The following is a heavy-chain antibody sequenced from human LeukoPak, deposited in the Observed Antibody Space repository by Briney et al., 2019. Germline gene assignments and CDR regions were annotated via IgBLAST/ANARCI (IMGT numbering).Heavy chain of an antibody. D-gene: IGHD6-13*01. J-gene: IGHJ6*03. V-gene: IGHV1-18*01. CDR2: ISAYNGNT. CDR1: GYTFTSYG. CDR3: ARGRGGSSWYYYYYMDV. Sequence: GASVKVSCKASGYTFTSYGISWVRQAPGQGLEWMGWISAYNGNTNYAQKLQGRVTVTTDTSTSTAYMELRSLRSDDTAMYYCARGRGGSSWYYYYYMDVWGKGTTVTVSS.